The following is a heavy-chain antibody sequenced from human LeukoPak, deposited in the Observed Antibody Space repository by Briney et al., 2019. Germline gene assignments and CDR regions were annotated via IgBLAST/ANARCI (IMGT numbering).Heavy chain of an antibody. CDR2: ISGSGGST. V-gene: IGHV3-23*01. J-gene: IGHJ4*02. Sequence: GGSLRLSCAVSGFTFSSYAMSCVRQAPGKGLEWVSAISGSGGSTYYADSVKGRFTISRDNSKNTLYLQMNSLRAEDTAVYYCAKALRPYTSGWYTESYFDYWGQGTLVTVSS. CDR3: AKALRPYTSGWYTESYFDY. CDR1: GFTFSSYA. D-gene: IGHD6-19*01.